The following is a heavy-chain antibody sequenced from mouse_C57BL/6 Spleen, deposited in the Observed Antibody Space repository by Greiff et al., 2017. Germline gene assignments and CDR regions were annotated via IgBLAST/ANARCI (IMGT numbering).Heavy chain of an antibody. Sequence: VQLQQSGAELVRPGTSVKVSCKASGYAFTNYLIEWVKQRPGQGLEWIGVINPGSGGTNYNEKFKGKATLTADKSSSTAYMQLSSLTSEDSAVYFCARGGLRREDWFAYWGQGTLVTVSA. D-gene: IGHD2-4*01. J-gene: IGHJ3*01. CDR3: ARGGLRREDWFAY. CDR1: GYAFTNYL. V-gene: IGHV1-54*01. CDR2: INPGSGGT.